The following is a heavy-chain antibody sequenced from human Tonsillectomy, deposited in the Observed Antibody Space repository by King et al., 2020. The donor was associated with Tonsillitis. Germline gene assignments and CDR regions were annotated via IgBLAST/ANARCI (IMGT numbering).Heavy chain of an antibody. CDR3: ASSPIVPQGWYFDL. CDR2: IYSGSST. CDR1: GFSVSRKY. V-gene: IGHV3-53*01. J-gene: IGHJ2*01. Sequence: VQLVESGGGLIQPGGSLRLSCAASGFSVSRKYMSWVRQAPGMGLEWVSVIYSGSSTHYANSVKGRFTISRDNSNNTLYLQMNSLRAEDTAVYYCASSPIVPQGWYFDLWGRGTLVTVSS. D-gene: IGHD2/OR15-2a*01.